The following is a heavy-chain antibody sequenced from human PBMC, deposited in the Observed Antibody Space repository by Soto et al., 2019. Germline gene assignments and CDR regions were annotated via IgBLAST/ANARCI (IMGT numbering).Heavy chain of an antibody. CDR2: IYYSGST. Sequence: NPSETLSLTCTVSGGSISSYYWSWIRQPPGKGLEWIGYIYYSGSTNYNPSLKGRVTISVDTSKNQFSLKLSSVTAADTAVYYCAREDDILTGYYISAAFDIWGQGTMVTVSS. CDR1: GGSISSYY. V-gene: IGHV4-59*01. D-gene: IGHD3-9*01. J-gene: IGHJ3*02. CDR3: AREDDILTGYYISAAFDI.